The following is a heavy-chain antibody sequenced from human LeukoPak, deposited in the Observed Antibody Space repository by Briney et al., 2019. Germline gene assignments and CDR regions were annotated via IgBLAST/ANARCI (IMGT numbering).Heavy chain of an antibody. D-gene: IGHD1/OR15-1a*01. V-gene: IGHV3-7*01. Sequence: PGGSLRLSCASSGFTFSSNWMSWVRQAPGKGLEWVANINEDGSEMYYVDSVRGRFTISRDNAKSSLYLQMNSLRAEDTAVYYCARDPDAGTTDYWGQGTLVTVSS. CDR2: INEDGSEM. J-gene: IGHJ4*02. CDR1: GFTFSSNW. CDR3: ARDPDAGTTDY.